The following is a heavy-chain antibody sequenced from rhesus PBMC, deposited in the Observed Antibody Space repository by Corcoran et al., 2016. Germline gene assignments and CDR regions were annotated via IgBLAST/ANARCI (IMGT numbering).Heavy chain of an antibody. CDR1: GGSFSSYW. CDR3: ARVGYSDSGYYDYFDY. Sequence: QVQLQESGPGLVRPSETLSLTCGVSGGSFSSYWWSWIRQPPGKGREWIGELYGNSGSTTYNPNLNSRVTISTDASMTHFSLKLSSVTAADTAVYYCARVGYSDSGYYDYFDYWGQEVPVTVSS. D-gene: IGHD3-28*01. CDR2: LYGNSGST. J-gene: IGHJ4*01. V-gene: IGHV4-80*01.